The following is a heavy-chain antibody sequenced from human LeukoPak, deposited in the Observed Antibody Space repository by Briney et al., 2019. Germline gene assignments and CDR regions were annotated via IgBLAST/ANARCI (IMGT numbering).Heavy chain of an antibody. CDR1: GYSISSGYY. J-gene: IGHJ4*02. V-gene: IGHV4-38-2*02. Sequence: PSQTLSLTCTVSGYSISSGYYWGWIRQPPGKGLEWIGSIYHSGSTYYNPSLKSRVTISVDTSKNQFSLKLSSVTAADTAVYYCARDQDDSSGYLPDYWGQGTLVTVSS. D-gene: IGHD3-22*01. CDR3: ARDQDDSSGYLPDY. CDR2: IYHSGST.